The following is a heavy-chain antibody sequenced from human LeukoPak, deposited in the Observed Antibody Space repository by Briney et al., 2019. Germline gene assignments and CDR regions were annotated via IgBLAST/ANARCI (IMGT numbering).Heavy chain of an antibody. V-gene: IGHV4-34*01. Sequence: ETLSLTCAVYGGSFGSYYWSWIRQPPGKGLEWIGEINHSGSTNYNPSLKSRVTISVDTSKNQFSLKLSSVTAADTAVYYCARAAYSSSHYFDYWGQGTLVTVSS. CDR3: ARAAYSSSHYFDY. CDR2: INHSGST. J-gene: IGHJ4*02. CDR1: GGSFGSYY. D-gene: IGHD6-13*01.